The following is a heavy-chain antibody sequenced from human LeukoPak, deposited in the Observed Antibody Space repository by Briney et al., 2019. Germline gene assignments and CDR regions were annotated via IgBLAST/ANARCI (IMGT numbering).Heavy chain of an antibody. J-gene: IGHJ3*02. CDR2: IRYDGSNK. CDR3: AKDLTIAASVGSLDI. V-gene: IGHV3-30*02. CDR1: GFTFSSYA. Sequence: GSLRLSCAASGFTFSSYAMHWVRQAPGKGLEWVAFIRYDGSNKYYADSVKGRFTISRDNSKNTLYLQMNSLRAEDTAVYYCAKDLTIAASVGSLDIWGQGTMVTVSS. D-gene: IGHD6-25*01.